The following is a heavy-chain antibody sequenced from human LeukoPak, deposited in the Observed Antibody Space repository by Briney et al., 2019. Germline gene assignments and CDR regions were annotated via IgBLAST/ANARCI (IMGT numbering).Heavy chain of an antibody. V-gene: IGHV3-33*08. D-gene: IGHD6-19*01. CDR3: ARESVAIDY. CDR1: GFTFSSYA. J-gene: IGHJ4*02. Sequence: GGSLRLSCAASGFTFSSYAMSWVRQAPGKGLEWVAVIWYDGSNKYYADSVKGRFTISRDNSKNTLYLQMNSLRAEDTAVYYCARESVAIDYWGQGTLVTVSS. CDR2: IWYDGSNK.